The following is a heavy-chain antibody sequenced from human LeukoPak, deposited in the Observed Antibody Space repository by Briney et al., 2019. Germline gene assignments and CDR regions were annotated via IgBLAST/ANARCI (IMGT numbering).Heavy chain of an antibody. D-gene: IGHD5-18*01. Sequence: GGSLRLSCAASGFTVSSNYMSWVRQAPGKGLEWVSVIYSGGSTYYADSVKSRFTISRDNSKNTLYLQMNSLRAEDTAVYYCAREVWDSYGYVDYWGQGTLVTVSS. V-gene: IGHV3-66*01. J-gene: IGHJ4*02. CDR1: GFTVSSNY. CDR2: IYSGGST. CDR3: AREVWDSYGYVDY.